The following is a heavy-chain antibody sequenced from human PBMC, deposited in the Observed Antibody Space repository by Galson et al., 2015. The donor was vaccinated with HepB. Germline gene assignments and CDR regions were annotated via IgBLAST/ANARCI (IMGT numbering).Heavy chain of an antibody. J-gene: IGHJ4*02. Sequence: SETLSLTCNVPAGSVTSFHWSWFRQPPGKGLEWIGYVHFSGKTNYNPSLKSRVTMTADTSTSTAYLELRSLRSDDTALYYCARVSCSGDACYSLEYWGQGTLVTVSS. CDR2: VHFSGKT. V-gene: IGHV4-59*02. D-gene: IGHD2-15*01. CDR3: ARVSCSGDACYSLEY. CDR1: AGSVTSFH.